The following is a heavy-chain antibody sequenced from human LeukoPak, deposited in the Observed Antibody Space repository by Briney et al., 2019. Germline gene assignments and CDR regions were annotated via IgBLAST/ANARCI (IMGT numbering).Heavy chain of an antibody. CDR1: GYTFTGFY. CDR3: ASGGGSYGDI. CDR2: INPNSGGT. J-gene: IGHJ3*02. V-gene: IGHV1-2*06. Sequence: ASVKVSCKASGYTFTGFYMHWLRQAPGQGLEWMGRINPNSGGTNYAQKFQGRITMTRDTSISTDYMELSRLRSDDTAVYYCASGGGSYGDIWGQGTMVTVSS. D-gene: IGHD1-26*01.